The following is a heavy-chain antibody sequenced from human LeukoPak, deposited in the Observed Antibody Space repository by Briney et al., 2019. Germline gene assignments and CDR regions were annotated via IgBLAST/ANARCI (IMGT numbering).Heavy chain of an antibody. CDR1: GFTFSSNP. CDR3: ATTKQARRYFDY. Sequence: GGSLRLSCAGSGFTFSSNPLSWVGQARGKGGEGVSAISGSGGNTYYGDSVRGRFTISRDNSKNTLYLQMNTLRADDAAVYYCATTKQARRYFDYWGQGILVTVSS. D-gene: IGHD1-1*01. V-gene: IGHV3-23*01. J-gene: IGHJ4*02. CDR2: ISGSGGNT.